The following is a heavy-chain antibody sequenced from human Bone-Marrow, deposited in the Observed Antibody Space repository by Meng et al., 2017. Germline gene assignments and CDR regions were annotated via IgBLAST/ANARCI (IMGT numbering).Heavy chain of an antibody. Sequence: GGSLRLSCTASGFTFGDYAMSWFRQAPGKGLEWVGFIRSKAYGGTTEYAASVKGRFTISRDDSKSIAYLQMNSLKTEDTAVYYCTREAGGAVQLEGDYFDYWGQGTLVTVSS. CDR2: IRSKAYGGTT. CDR3: TREAGGAVQLEGDYFDY. J-gene: IGHJ4*02. D-gene: IGHD1-1*01. CDR1: GFTFGDYA. V-gene: IGHV3-49*03.